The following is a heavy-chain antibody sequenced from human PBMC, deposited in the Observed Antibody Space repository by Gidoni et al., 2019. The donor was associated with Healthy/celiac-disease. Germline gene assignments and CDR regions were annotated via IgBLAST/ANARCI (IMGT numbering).Heavy chain of an antibody. CDR2: IFSGGST. Sequence: EVQLVESGGGLVQPGGSLRLSCAASGFPVRSNYMSWVRQAPGKGLEWVSVIFSGGSTYYADSVKGRFTSSRDNSKNTLYLQMNSLRAEDTAVYYCARDGLSIFGVVGTDYWGQGTLVTVSS. CDR3: ARDGLSIFGVVGTDY. CDR1: GFPVRSNY. V-gene: IGHV3-66*02. J-gene: IGHJ4*02. D-gene: IGHD3-3*01.